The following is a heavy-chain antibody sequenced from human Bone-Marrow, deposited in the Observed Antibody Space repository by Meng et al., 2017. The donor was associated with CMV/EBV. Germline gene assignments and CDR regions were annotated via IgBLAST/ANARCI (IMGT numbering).Heavy chain of an antibody. CDR2: TIPILGTA. V-gene: IGHV1-69*05. CDR1: GGTFSSYA. CDR3: ARDGCSSTSCYTGVPYNWFDP. J-gene: IGHJ5*02. Sequence: SVKVSCKASGGTFSSYAISWVRQAPGQGLEWMGGTIPILGTANYAQKFQGRVMITTDESTSTAYMELSSLRSEDTAVYYCARDGCSSTSCYTGVPYNWFDPWGQGTLVTVSS. D-gene: IGHD2-2*02.